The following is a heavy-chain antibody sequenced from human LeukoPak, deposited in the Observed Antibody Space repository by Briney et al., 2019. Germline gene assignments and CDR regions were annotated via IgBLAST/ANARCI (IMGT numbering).Heavy chain of an antibody. J-gene: IGHJ4*02. CDR3: ARGIVVVVGASDHFDY. Sequence: GGSLRLSCVASGFTFSTYWMNRVRQAPGKGLERVGTISPDGSDKYYVDSVKGRFTTSRDNAKTSLYLQINSLRADDTALYFCARGIVVVVGASDHFDYWGQGTLITVSS. CDR2: ISPDGSDK. V-gene: IGHV3-7*01. CDR1: GFTFSTYW. D-gene: IGHD2-15*01.